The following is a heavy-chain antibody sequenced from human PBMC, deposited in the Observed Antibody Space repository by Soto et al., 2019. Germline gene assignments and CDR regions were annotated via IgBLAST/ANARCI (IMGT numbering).Heavy chain of an antibody. CDR1: GGSISSSNW. CDR2: IYHSGST. J-gene: IGHJ6*02. Sequence: NPXETLSRTCTVSGGSISSSNWWSWVRQPPGKGLEWIGEIYHSGSTNYNPSLKSRVTISVDKSKNQFSLKLSSVTAADTAVYYCARGIWKYSQHYYYYGMDVWGQGTTVTVSS. V-gene: IGHV4-4*02. D-gene: IGHD1-7*01. CDR3: ARGIWKYSQHYYYYGMDV.